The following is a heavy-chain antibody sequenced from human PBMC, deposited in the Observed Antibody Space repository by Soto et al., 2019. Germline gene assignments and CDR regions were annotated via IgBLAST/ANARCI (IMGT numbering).Heavy chain of an antibody. CDR2: ISAYNGYT. CDR3: ARRDDYVWGSYYDNAFDI. Sequence: VASVKVSCKASGYTFTSYGISWVRQAPGQGLEWMGWISAYNGYTNYAQKLQGRVTMTTDTSTSTAYMVLRSLRSDDTAVYYCARRDDYVWGSYYDNAFDIWGQGTMVTVSS. V-gene: IGHV1-18*01. D-gene: IGHD3-16*01. CDR1: GYTFTSYG. J-gene: IGHJ3*02.